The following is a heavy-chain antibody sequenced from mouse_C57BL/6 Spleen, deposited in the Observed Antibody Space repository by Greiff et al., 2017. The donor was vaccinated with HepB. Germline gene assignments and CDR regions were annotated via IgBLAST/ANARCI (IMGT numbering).Heavy chain of an antibody. J-gene: IGHJ2*01. V-gene: IGHV1-20*01. D-gene: IGHD1-1*01. CDR1: GYSFTGYF. CDR3: ARATVVSFCFDY. Sequence: VQLQQSGPELVKPGDSVKISCKASGYSFTGYFMNWVMQSHGQSLEWIGRINPYNGDTFYNQKFKGKATLTVDKSSSTAHMELRSLTSEDSAVYYGARATVVSFCFDYWGQGTTLTVSS. CDR2: INPYNGDT.